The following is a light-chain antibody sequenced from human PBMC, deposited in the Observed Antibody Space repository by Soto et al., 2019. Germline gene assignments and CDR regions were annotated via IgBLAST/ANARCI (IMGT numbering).Light chain of an antibody. CDR1: QSISSW. Sequence: DIQITQSPSTLSASVGDRVTITCRASQSISSWLAWYQQKPGKAPKLLIYKASSLEYGVPSWFSGSGSGTEFTLTISSLQPDDFATYYCQQYNAYWTFGQGTKVEIK. CDR3: QQYNAYWT. CDR2: KAS. J-gene: IGKJ1*01. V-gene: IGKV1-5*03.